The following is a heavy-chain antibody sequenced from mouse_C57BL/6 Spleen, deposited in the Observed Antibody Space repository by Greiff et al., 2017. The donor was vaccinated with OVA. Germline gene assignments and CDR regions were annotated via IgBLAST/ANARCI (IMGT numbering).Heavy chain of an antibody. CDR3: AREEGLLLVFGFDV. J-gene: IGHJ1*03. D-gene: IGHD1-1*01. V-gene: IGHV3-6*01. Sequence: DVKLQESGPGLVKPSQSLSLTCSVTGYSITSGYYWNWIRQFPGNKLEWMGYISYDGSNNYNPSLKNRISITRDTSKNQFFLKLNSVTTEDTATYYCAREEGLLLVFGFDVWGTGTTVTVSS. CDR1: GYSITSGYY. CDR2: ISYDGSN.